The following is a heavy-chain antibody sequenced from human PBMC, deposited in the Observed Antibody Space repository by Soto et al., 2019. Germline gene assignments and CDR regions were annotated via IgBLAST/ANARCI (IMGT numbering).Heavy chain of an antibody. CDR1: GCTFSSYA. D-gene: IGHD5-18*01. CDR3: AREGGYSYGYFDY. J-gene: IGHJ4*02. V-gene: IGHV1-69*06. Sequence: SVKVSCKASGCTFSSYAISWVRQAPGQGLEWMGGIIPIFGTANYAQKFQGRVTITADKSTSTAYMELSSLRSDDTAVYYCAREGGYSYGYFDYWGQGTLVTVSS. CDR2: IIPIFGTA.